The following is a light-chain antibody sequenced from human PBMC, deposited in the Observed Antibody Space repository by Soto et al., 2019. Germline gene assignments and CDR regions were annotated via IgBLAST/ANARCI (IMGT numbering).Light chain of an antibody. Sequence: IVLTQSPGTLSLSPGERTTLSCRASQSISRYLAWYQQKPGQGPRLLIYDTSNRATGIPARFSGSGSGTDFTLTISSLQSEDFAVYYCQQYNNWSFGQGTRLEIK. V-gene: IGKV3D-15*01. CDR2: DTS. CDR1: QSISRY. CDR3: QQYNNWS. J-gene: IGKJ5*01.